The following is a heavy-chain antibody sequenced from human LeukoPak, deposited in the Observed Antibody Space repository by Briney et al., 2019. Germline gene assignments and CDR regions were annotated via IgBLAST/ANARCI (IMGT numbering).Heavy chain of an antibody. D-gene: IGHD3-16*02. CDR1: GGSFSGYY. CDR2: INHSGSN. V-gene: IGHV4-34*01. J-gene: IGHJ5*02. CDR3: ASGKGDDYVWGSYRYNHWFDP. Sequence: SETLSLTCAVYGGSFSGYYWSWIRQPPGKGLEWIGEINHSGSNNYNPSLKSRVTITVEKYKNQFSLKLSSVTAADTAVYYCASGKGDDYVWGSYRYNHWFDPWGQGTLVTVSS.